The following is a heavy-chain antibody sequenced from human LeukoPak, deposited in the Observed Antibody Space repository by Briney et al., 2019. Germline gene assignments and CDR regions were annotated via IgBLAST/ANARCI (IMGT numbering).Heavy chain of an antibody. Sequence: QPGRSLRLSCAASGFTFSSYAMSWVRQAPGKGLEWVSAIIGSGSSTYYADSVKGRFTISRDNSKNTLFLRMNSLRAEDTAVYYCAKDRAQQLVLDFWGQGTLVTVSS. V-gene: IGHV3-23*01. D-gene: IGHD6-13*01. CDR3: AKDRAQQLVLDF. J-gene: IGHJ4*02. CDR1: GFTFSSYA. CDR2: IIGSGSST.